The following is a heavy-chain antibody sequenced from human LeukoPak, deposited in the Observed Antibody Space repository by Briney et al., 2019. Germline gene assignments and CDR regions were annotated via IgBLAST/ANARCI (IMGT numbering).Heavy chain of an antibody. D-gene: IGHD1-26*01. Sequence: ASVKVSCKASGYTFTSYDINWVRQAPGQGLEWMGWMNPNSGNTGYAQKFQGRVTMTRNTSISTAYMELSSLRSEDTAVYYCARGLRIRKVGANDYWGQGTLVTVSS. J-gene: IGHJ4*02. V-gene: IGHV1-8*01. CDR3: ARGLRIRKVGANDY. CDR2: MNPNSGNT. CDR1: GYTFTSYD.